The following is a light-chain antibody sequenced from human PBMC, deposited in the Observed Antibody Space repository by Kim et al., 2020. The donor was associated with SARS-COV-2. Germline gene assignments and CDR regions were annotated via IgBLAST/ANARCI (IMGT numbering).Light chain of an antibody. CDR1: HSVDCY. Sequence: PLYTGESATFSSRAGHSVDCYLALYQQRPGQAPRLLLYDASNRATSIPARFSGSGSGTDFTLTISSPEPDDFAVYYCQQRSNWPTFGGGTRVEIK. CDR2: DAS. J-gene: IGKJ4*01. V-gene: IGKV3-11*01. CDR3: QQRSNWPT.